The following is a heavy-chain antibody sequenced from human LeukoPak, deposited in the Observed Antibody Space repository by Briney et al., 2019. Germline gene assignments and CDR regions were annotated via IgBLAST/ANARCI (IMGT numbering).Heavy chain of an antibody. CDR1: GYTFTSYG. Sequence: ASVKVSCKASGYTFTSYGISWVRPAPGQGLEWMGWISAYNGNTNYAQKLQGRVTMTTDTSTSTAYMELRSLRSDDTAVYYCARDCSSTSCYMNYYYGMDVWGQGTTVTVSS. CDR2: ISAYNGNT. V-gene: IGHV1-18*01. CDR3: ARDCSSTSCYMNYYYGMDV. J-gene: IGHJ6*02. D-gene: IGHD2-2*02.